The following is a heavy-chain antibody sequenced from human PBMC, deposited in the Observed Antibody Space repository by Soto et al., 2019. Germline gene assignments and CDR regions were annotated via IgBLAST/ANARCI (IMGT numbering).Heavy chain of an antibody. V-gene: IGHV3-9*01. J-gene: IGHJ4*02. CDR2: ISWNSGSI. CDR1: GFTFDAYA. D-gene: IGHD3-3*01. Sequence: EVQLVESGGGLVQPGRSLRLSCAASGFTFDAYAMHWVRQAPGKGLEWVSGISWNSGSIGYADSVKGRFTISRDNAKNSLDLQMNSLRAEDTALYYCAKDAYYDFWSGYQEFDYWGQGTLVTVSS. CDR3: AKDAYYDFWSGYQEFDY.